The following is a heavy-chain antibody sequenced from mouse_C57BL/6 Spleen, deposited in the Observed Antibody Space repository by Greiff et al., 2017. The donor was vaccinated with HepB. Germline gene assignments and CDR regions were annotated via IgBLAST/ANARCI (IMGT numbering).Heavy chain of an antibody. D-gene: IGHD1-1*01. V-gene: IGHV7-4*01. CDR3: VKAVSSGSSYTWFAH. CDR1: GFTFNDYQ. Sequence: DVHLVESGGGLVQPGASLRLSCAASGFTFNDYQMSWVRQAPGKAPEWLALIRNKANGYTTEYTASVKGRFTISRDNSQNILYLQMNTLRAEDSATYYCVKAVSSGSSYTWFAHWGQGTLVTVSA. CDR2: IRNKANGYTT. J-gene: IGHJ3*01.